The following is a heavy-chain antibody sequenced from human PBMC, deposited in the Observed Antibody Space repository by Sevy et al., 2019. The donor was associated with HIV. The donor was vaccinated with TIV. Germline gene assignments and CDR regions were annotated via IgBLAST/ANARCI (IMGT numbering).Heavy chain of an antibody. J-gene: IGHJ4*02. CDR3: ARDKLPPVMVTMVRGALSYYFDY. CDR1: GFTFSSYG. CDR2: IWYDGSNK. D-gene: IGHD3-10*01. Sequence: GGSLRLSCAASGFTFSSYGMHWVRQTPGKGLEWVAVIWYDGSNKYYADSVKGRFTISRDISKNTLYLQMNSLRAEDTAVYYCARDKLPPVMVTMVRGALSYYFDYWGQGTLVTVSS. V-gene: IGHV3-33*01.